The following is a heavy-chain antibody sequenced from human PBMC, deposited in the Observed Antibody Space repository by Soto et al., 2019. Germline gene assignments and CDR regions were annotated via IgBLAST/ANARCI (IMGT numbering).Heavy chain of an antibody. D-gene: IGHD1-26*01. J-gene: IGHJ3*02. CDR3: ARVGPIGVGATHWAFDI. Sequence: ASVKVSCKASGYTFTSYGISWVRQAPGQGLEWMGWISAYNGNTNYAQKLQGRVTMTTDTSTSTAYMELRSLRSDDTAVYYGARVGPIGVGATHWAFDIWGQGTMVTVSS. CDR2: ISAYNGNT. V-gene: IGHV1-18*01. CDR1: GYTFTSYG.